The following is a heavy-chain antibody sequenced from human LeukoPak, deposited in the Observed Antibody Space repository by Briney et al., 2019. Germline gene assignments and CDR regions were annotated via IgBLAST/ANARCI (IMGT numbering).Heavy chain of an antibody. V-gene: IGHV4-59*01. CDR2: IYYSGST. Sequence: KPSETLSLTCTVSCGSISSSYWSWIRQPPGKGLEWIGYIYYSGSTNSNPSLRSRVTISVDTSKNQFSLTLSSVTAADTAVYYCARDLVTSGFYYGMDVWGQGTTVTVSS. CDR1: CGSISSSY. CDR3: ARDLVTSGFYYGMDV. J-gene: IGHJ6*02.